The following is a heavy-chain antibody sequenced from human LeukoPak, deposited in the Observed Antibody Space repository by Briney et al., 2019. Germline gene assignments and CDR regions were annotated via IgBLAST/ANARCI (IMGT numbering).Heavy chain of an antibody. J-gene: IGHJ3*02. D-gene: IGHD4-17*01. CDR1: GFTFSSYA. V-gene: IGHV3-23*01. CDR2: ISGSGGRT. CDR3: ARGVSTVTLGDAFDI. Sequence: GGSLRLSCAASGFTFSSYAMSWVRQAPGKGLEWVSAISGSGGRTHSADSVKGRFTISRDNSKNTLYLQMNSLRAEDTAVYYCARGVSTVTLGDAFDIWGQGTMVTVSS.